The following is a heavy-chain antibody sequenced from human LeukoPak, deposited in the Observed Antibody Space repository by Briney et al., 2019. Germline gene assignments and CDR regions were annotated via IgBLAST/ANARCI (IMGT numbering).Heavy chain of an antibody. Sequence: PSETLSLTCAVSGGSISSSNWWSWVRQPPGKGLEWIGEIYHSGSTNYNPSLKSRVTISVDKSKNQFSLKLSSVTAADTAVYFCARGKRMVGGEQQLLLLRMVYYMDVWGKGTTVTVSS. V-gene: IGHV4-4*02. CDR1: GGSISSSNW. CDR3: ARGKRMVGGEQQLLLLRMVYYMDV. D-gene: IGHD6-13*01. J-gene: IGHJ6*03. CDR2: IYHSGST.